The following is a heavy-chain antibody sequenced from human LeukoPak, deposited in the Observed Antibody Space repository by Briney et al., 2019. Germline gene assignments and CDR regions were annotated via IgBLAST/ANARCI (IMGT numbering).Heavy chain of an antibody. Sequence: GGSLRLSCAASGFTVSNKYMSWVRQAPGKGLEWVSNIYSGGSTYYADPVKGRLTISRDNPKHTLYLQMNSVRAEDAAGYYCARVDRQWLSDYWGQGTLVTVSS. CDR2: IYSGGST. J-gene: IGHJ4*02. D-gene: IGHD6-19*01. CDR1: GFTVSNKY. V-gene: IGHV3-53*01. CDR3: ARVDRQWLSDY.